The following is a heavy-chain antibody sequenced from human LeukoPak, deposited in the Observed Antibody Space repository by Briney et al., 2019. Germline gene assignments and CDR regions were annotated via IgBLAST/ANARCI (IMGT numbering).Heavy chain of an antibody. Sequence: SETLSLTCSVSSGSISRHYWSWIRQPPGKGLEWIGYIYYSGDTDYNPSLKSRVTMSVDTSKNQFSLKLSSVTAADTAVYYCARLTGVVPAAIPHYFDYWGQGTLVTVSS. J-gene: IGHJ4*02. CDR3: ARLTGVVPAAIPHYFDY. V-gene: IGHV4-59*08. D-gene: IGHD2-2*01. CDR1: SGSISRHY. CDR2: IYYSGDT.